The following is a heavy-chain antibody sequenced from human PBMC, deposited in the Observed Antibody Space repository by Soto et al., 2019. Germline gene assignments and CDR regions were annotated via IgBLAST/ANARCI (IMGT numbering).Heavy chain of an antibody. V-gene: IGHV1-69*19. J-gene: IGHJ4*02. CDR1: GGTFNTYA. Sequence: QVQLVQCGAEMEKPGSSVKVCCRSCGGTFNTYAMNWVRQAPGQGTEWMGDISPMFGAAYYAPKFQGRVTTTADEATGTPYMQLSSLTSDGTALYLRAREVQVHAPAFVYWGQGTVVTVSS. CDR2: ISPMFGAA. CDR3: AREVQVHAPAFVY. D-gene: IGHD2-15*01.